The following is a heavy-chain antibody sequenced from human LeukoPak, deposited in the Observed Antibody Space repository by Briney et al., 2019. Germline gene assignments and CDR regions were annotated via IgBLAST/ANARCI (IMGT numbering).Heavy chain of an antibody. J-gene: IGHJ5*02. CDR1: GGSISSGYHY. V-gene: IGHV4-30-4*01. CDR2: IFYSGSS. D-gene: IGHD4-17*01. Sequence: SQTLSLTCTVSGGSISSGYHYWSWIRQPPRKGLEFIGYIFYSGSSYYNPSLKSRVTISVDTSKNQFSLKLNSVTAADTSVYYCARIMRTVTTGGWFDTWGQGTLVPVSS. CDR3: ARIMRTVTTGGWFDT.